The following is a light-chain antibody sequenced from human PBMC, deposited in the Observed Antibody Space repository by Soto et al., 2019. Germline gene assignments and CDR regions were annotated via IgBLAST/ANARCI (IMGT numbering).Light chain of an antibody. Sequence: QSALTQPVSVSGSPGQSITISCTGTSSDIGAFKYVSWYQQHPGKAPKLIILEVVNRPSGVSNRFSGSKSGNTASLTISGLQADDEADYYCSSYTSSFTYVFGTGTKVTVL. CDR2: EVV. V-gene: IGLV2-14*01. CDR1: SSDIGAFKY. J-gene: IGLJ1*01. CDR3: SSYTSSFTYV.